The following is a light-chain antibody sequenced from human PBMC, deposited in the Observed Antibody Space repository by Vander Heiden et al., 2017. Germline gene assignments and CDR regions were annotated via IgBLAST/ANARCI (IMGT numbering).Light chain of an antibody. J-gene: IGLJ2*01. V-gene: IGLV3-25*03. Sequence: SYELTQPPSVSVSPGQTARITCSGDALPKQYAYWYQQKPGQAPVLVIYKDRERPSGVPGRFSGSSSGTKVTLTISGVQAEDEADYYCQSADSRGTYVVFGGGIKLTVL. CDR1: ALPKQY. CDR2: KDR. CDR3: QSADSRGTYVV.